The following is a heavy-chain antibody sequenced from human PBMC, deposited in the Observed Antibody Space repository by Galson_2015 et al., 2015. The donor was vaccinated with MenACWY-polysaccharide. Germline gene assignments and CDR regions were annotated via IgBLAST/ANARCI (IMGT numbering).Heavy chain of an antibody. CDR2: IWYDASNK. D-gene: IGHD3-9*01. CDR1: GFTFSSYG. Sequence: LRLSCAASGFTFSSYGLHWVRQAPGKELEWVAVIWYDASNKYYADSVMGRFTISRDNSKNTLCLQMNSLRAEDTAVYYCARDLGDDILTGYYQYGMDVWGQVTTVTVSS. V-gene: IGHV3-33*01. CDR3: ARDLGDDILTGYYQYGMDV. J-gene: IGHJ6*02.